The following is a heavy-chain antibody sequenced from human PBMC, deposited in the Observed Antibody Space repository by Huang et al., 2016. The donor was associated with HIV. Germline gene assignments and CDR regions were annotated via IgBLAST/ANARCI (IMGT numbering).Heavy chain of an antibody. D-gene: IGHD6-19*01. CDR3: ARTYSSGWLYYFDY. Sequence: QLQLQESGPGLVKPSETLSLTCTVSGGSISSSTSYWGWIRQPPGKGLEWIGNIFYSGSTYYNPSLKSRVSISIDTSKNQFALRLFSVTAADTAVYYCARTYSSGWLYYFDYWGQGTLVTVSS. CDR1: GGSISSSTSY. J-gene: IGHJ4*02. CDR2: IFYSGST. V-gene: IGHV4-39*01.